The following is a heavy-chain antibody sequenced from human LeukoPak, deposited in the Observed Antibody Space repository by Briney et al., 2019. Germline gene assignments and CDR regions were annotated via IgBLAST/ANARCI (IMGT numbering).Heavy chain of an antibody. CDR1: GDSVSSNSAA. D-gene: IGHD2-15*01. V-gene: IGHV6-1*01. J-gene: IGHJ4*02. CDR2: TYYRSKWYN. CDR3: ARAPRCSGGSCEDGYVDC. Sequence: SQTLSLTCAIFGDSVSSNSAAWNWIRQSPSRGLEWLGRTYYRSKWYNDYAVSVKSRITINPDTSKNQFSLQLNSVTPEDTAVYYCARAPRCSGGSCEDGYVDCWGQGTLVTVSP.